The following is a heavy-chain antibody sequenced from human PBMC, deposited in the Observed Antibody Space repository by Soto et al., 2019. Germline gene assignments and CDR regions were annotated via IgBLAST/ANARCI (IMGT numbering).Heavy chain of an antibody. CDR2: LHSGGDT. D-gene: IGHD3-10*01. J-gene: IGHJ6*02. Sequence: EVQLVESGGGLVQPGGSLRLSCVASGIPVSSNYMTWVRQAPGKGLEWVSVLHSGGDTYYANSVKGRFTIYRHDSTNTLFLQMNSLTAEDKAVYYCSRDGPYYYASRMDVWGQGTTVTVSS. CDR1: GIPVSSNY. CDR3: SRDGPYYYASRMDV. V-gene: IGHV3-53*04.